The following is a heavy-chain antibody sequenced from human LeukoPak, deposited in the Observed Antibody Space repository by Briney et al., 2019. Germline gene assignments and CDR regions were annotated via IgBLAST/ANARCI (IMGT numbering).Heavy chain of an antibody. CDR3: TRGARYGMDV. V-gene: IGHV3-74*01. CDR2: INSDGGRT. CDR1: GFSFSIYW. Sequence: SGGSLRLSCAASGFSFSIYWMHWVRQAPGKGLVWVSHINSDGGRTSKADSVKGRFTISRDNAKNTLYLQMNSLRAEDTAVYYCTRGARYGMDVWGQGTTVTVS. J-gene: IGHJ6*02.